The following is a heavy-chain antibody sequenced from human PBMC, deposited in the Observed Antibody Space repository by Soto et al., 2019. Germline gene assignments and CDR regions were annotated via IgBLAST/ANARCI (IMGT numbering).Heavy chain of an antibody. V-gene: IGHV1-3*01. CDR1: GYTFTSYG. CDR2: INPGNGNT. D-gene: IGHD3-22*01. CDR3: ARDSKNYYDSSGRGRAFDY. J-gene: IGHJ4*02. Sequence: ASVKVSCKASGYTFTSYGMNWVRQAPGRGLEWMGWINPGNGNTKYSQKFQGRVIIERDTSASTAYMELSSLRSEDTAVYYCARDSKNYYDSSGRGRAFDYWGQGTLVTVSS.